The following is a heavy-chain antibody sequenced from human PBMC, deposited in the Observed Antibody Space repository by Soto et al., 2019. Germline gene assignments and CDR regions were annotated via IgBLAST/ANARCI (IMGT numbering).Heavy chain of an antibody. CDR1: GYTLPTYV. J-gene: IGHJ4*02. V-gene: IGHV1-3*04. D-gene: IGHD2-15*01. Sequence: QVQLVQSGAELKKPGASGKVSCKTSGYTLPTYVVNWVRQAPEQSLGWMGWINTANGNTEYSRKFQGRFTITRDTSASTAYMDLSSLRSEDTAIYYCARYCSGCTCYWGQGTLVTVSS. CDR3: ARYCSGCTCY. CDR2: INTANGNT.